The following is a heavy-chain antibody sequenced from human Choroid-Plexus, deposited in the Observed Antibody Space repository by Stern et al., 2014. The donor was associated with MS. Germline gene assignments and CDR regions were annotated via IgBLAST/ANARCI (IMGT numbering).Heavy chain of an antibody. Sequence: MQLVESGGGVVQPGRPLRLSCVVSGFTFGSCAMHWVRQAPGKGLEWVAGVSYDGSNKYYADSVKGRFTISRDNSQNTLYMQMSSLRPEDTAVYYCAKDRQYLTYFFDHWGQGSRVTVSS. V-gene: IGHV3-30*18. CDR2: VSYDGSNK. J-gene: IGHJ5*02. CDR1: GFTFGSCA. CDR3: AKDRQYLTYFFDH. D-gene: IGHD2/OR15-2a*01.